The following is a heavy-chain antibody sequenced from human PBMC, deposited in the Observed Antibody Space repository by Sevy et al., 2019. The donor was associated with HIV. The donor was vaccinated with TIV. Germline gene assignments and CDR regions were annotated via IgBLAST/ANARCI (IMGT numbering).Heavy chain of an antibody. CDR3: WSLGELSLGADAFDI. CDR1: GFTFNSAW. Sequence: GGSLRLSCAASGFTFNSAWMSWVRQAPGKGLEWVGRIKSKADGGAIGYAAPVKGRFTISRDDSKNTLYLQMNSLTTEDTAVYYCWSLGELSLGADAFDIWGQGTMVTVSS. D-gene: IGHD3-16*02. J-gene: IGHJ3*02. CDR2: IKSKADGGAI. V-gene: IGHV3-15*01.